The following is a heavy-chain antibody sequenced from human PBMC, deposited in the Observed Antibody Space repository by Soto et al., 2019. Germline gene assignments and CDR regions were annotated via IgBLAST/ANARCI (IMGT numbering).Heavy chain of an antibody. CDR3: ARRYSYGHFDY. Sequence: PSETLSLTCTVSGGSSSSSSYYWGWIRQPPGKGLEWIGYIYNSGSTTYNPSLKSRVTVSVNTSKNQFSLRLSSVTAADTAVYYCARRYSYGHFDYWGQGTLVTVSS. V-gene: IGHV4-61*05. CDR2: IYNSGST. D-gene: IGHD5-18*01. J-gene: IGHJ4*02. CDR1: GGSSSSSSYY.